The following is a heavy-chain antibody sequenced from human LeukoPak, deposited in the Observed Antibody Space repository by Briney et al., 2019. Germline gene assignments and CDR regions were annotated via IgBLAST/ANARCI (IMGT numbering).Heavy chain of an antibody. CDR3: ARGGGGNIYYYYYYYMDV. CDR1: GGSFSGYY. D-gene: IGHD4-23*01. J-gene: IGHJ6*03. CDR2: INHSGST. V-gene: IGHV4-34*01. Sequence: SETLSLTCAVYGGSFSGYYWSWIRQPPGKGLEWIGEINHSGSTNYNPSLKSRVTISVDTSKNQFSLKLSSVTAADTAVYYCARGGGGNIYYYYYYYMDVWGKGTTVTISS.